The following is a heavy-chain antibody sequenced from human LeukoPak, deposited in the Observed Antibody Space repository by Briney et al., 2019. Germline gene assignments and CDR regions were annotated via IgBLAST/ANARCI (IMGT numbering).Heavy chain of an antibody. Sequence: GGSLRLSCAASGFTFSSYAMSWVRQAPGKGLEWVSPISGSGGSTYYADSVKGRFTISRDNSKNTLYLQINSLRAEDTAVYYCAKGLTLGFDYWGQGTLVTVSS. CDR2: ISGSGGST. V-gene: IGHV3-23*01. J-gene: IGHJ4*02. CDR1: GFTFSSYA. CDR3: AKGLTLGFDY. D-gene: IGHD3-3*01.